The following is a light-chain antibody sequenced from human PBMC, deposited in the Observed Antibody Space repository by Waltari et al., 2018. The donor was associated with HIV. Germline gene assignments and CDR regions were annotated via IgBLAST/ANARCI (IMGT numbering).Light chain of an antibody. CDR1: SGSIASNY. CDR2: EEN. J-gene: IGLJ3*02. CDR3: QSFNDNNEWV. Sequence: NFILTQTHSVSASPGETVIISCTRSSGSIASNYVHWFQQRPGAAPTTIIYEENQRSSGMPVRFSGSCDTSSTSASLTISGLKTEDEADYCCQSFNDNNEWVFGGGTKVTVL. V-gene: IGLV6-57*03.